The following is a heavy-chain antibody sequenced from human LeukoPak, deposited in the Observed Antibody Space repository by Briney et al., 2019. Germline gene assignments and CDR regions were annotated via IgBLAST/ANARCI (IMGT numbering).Heavy chain of an antibody. CDR1: GGSISSYY. CDR2: IYTSGST. CDR3: ARDSHDFWSGTKNWFDP. J-gene: IGHJ5*02. Sequence: PSETLSLTCTVSGGSISSYYWSWIRQPAGKGLEWIGRIYTSGSTNYNPSLKSRVTMSVDTSKNQFSLKLSSLTAADTAVYYCARDSHDFWSGTKNWFDPWGQGTLVTVSS. D-gene: IGHD3-3*01. V-gene: IGHV4-4*07.